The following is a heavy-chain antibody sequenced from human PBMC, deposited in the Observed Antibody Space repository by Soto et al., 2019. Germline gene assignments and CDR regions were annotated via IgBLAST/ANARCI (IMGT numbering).Heavy chain of an antibody. V-gene: IGHV3-30*18. D-gene: IGHD5-18*01. CDR2: ISYDGINK. CDR3: AKDLVRIQLWLLYGMDV. CDR1: GFTFSSYG. J-gene: IGHJ6*02. Sequence: GGSLRLSCAASGFTFSSYGMHWVRQAPGKGLEWVAVISYDGINKYYADSVKGRFTISRDNSKNTLYLQMNSLRGEDTAVYYCAKDLVRIQLWLLYGMDVWGQGTTVTVSS.